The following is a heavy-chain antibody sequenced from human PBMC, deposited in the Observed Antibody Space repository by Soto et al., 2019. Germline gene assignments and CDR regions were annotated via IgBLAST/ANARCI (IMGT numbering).Heavy chain of an antibody. J-gene: IGHJ6*03. D-gene: IGHD4-4*01. CDR3: ARGGSVTTKYYYYYYMDV. CDR1: GGSISSYY. V-gene: IGHV4-59*01. Sequence: ETLSLTCTVSGGSISSYYWSWIRQPPGKGLEWIGYIYYSGSTNYNPSLKSRVTISVDTSKNQFSLKLSSVTAADTAVYYCARGGSVTTKYYYYYYMDVWGKGTTVTVSS. CDR2: IYYSGST.